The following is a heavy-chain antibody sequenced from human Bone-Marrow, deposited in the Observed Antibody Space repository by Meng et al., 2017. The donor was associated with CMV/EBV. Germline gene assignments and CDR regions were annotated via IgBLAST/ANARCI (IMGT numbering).Heavy chain of an antibody. D-gene: IGHD4-17*01. Sequence: SETLSLTCTVSGGSISSYYWSWIRQSPGKRLEWIGYIYYSGSINYNPSLKSRVTISVDTSKNQFSLKLSSVTAADTAVYYCARSPVTTPTYDYWGQGTLVTVSS. CDR1: GGSISSYY. J-gene: IGHJ4*02. V-gene: IGHV4-59*01. CDR2: IYYSGSI. CDR3: ARSPVTTPTYDY.